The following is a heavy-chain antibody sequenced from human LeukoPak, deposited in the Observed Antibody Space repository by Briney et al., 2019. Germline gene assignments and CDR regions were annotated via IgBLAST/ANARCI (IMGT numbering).Heavy chain of an antibody. CDR3: ARGDGRGVPLYYFDY. Sequence: PSETLSLTCIVSGYSISSGYYWGWIRQPPGKGLEWIGSIYYSGSTYYNPSLKSRVTISVDTSKNQFSLKLSSVTAADTAVYYCARGDGRGVPLYYFDYWGQGTLVTVSS. D-gene: IGHD3-10*01. V-gene: IGHV4-38-2*02. CDR1: GYSISSGYY. CDR2: IYYSGST. J-gene: IGHJ4*02.